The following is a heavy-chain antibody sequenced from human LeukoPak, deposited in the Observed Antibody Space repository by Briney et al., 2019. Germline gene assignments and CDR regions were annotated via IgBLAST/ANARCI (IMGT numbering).Heavy chain of an antibody. J-gene: IGHJ5*02. Sequence: ASVKVSCKASGYTFTGYYMHWVRQAPGQGLEWMGRINPNGGGTNYAQKFQGRVTMTRDTSISTAYMELSRLRSDDTAVYYCARGESYSSSWYNWFDPWGQGTLVTVSS. CDR1: GYTFTGYY. D-gene: IGHD6-13*01. V-gene: IGHV1-2*06. CDR3: ARGESYSSSWYNWFDP. CDR2: INPNGGGT.